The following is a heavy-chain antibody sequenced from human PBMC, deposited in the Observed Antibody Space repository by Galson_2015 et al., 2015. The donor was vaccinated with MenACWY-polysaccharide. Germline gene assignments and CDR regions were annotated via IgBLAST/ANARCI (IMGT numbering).Heavy chain of an antibody. CDR1: AFTVSSNH. V-gene: IGHV3-66*01. D-gene: IGHD6-19*01. J-gene: IGHJ4*02. CDR3: ARLAVDNYFDY. Sequence: SLRLSCAASAFTVSSNHMSWVRQAPGKGLEWVSVIYSGGSTYYADSVKGRFTISRDNSKNTLYLQMNSLRAVDTALYYCARLAVDNYFDYWGQGTLVAVSS. CDR2: IYSGGST.